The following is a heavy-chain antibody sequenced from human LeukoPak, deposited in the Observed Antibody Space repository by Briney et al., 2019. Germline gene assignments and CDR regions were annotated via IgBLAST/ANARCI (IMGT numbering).Heavy chain of an antibody. D-gene: IGHD3-3*01. V-gene: IGHV4-39*01. CDR2: IFHSGST. CDR3: ARHVRFLEWLSSYYFDY. Sequence: PSETLSLTCTVSGGSISSSAYYWGWIRQPPGKGLEWIASIFHSGSTNYNPSLKSRVTIAVDTSKNQFSLKLSSVTAADTAVYYCARHVRFLEWLSSYYFDYWGQGTLVTVSS. CDR1: GGSISSSAYY. J-gene: IGHJ4*02.